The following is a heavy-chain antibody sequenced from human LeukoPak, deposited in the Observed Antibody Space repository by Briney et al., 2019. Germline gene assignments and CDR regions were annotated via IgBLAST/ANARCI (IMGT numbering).Heavy chain of an antibody. D-gene: IGHD3-22*01. CDR3: AKDRLPDSSGRYLDY. CDR1: GFTFSSYG. J-gene: IGHJ4*02. V-gene: IGHV3-30*02. Sequence: GGSLRLSCAASGFTFSSYGMHWVRQAPGKGLEWVAFIRYDGSNKYYADSVKGRFTISRDNSKNTLYLQMNSLRAEDTAVYYCAKDRLPDSSGRYLDYWGQGTLVTVSS. CDR2: IRYDGSNK.